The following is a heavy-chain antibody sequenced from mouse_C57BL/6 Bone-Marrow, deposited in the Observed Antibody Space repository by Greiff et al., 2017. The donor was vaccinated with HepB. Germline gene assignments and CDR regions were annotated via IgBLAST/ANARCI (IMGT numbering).Heavy chain of an antibody. CDR1: GYTFTDHT. V-gene: IGHV1-78*01. CDR2: IYPRDGST. CDR3: ARWVYYYGSSLGYFDY. D-gene: IGHD1-1*01. J-gene: IGHJ2*01. Sequence: LQESDAELVKPGASVKISCKVSGYTFTDHTIHWMKQRPEQGLEWIGYIYPRDGSTKYNEKFKGKATLTADKSSSTAYMQLNSLTSEDSAVYFCARWVYYYGSSLGYFDYWGQGTTLTVSS.